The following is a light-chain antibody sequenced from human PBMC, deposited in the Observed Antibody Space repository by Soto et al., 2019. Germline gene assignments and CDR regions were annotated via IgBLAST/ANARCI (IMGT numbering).Light chain of an antibody. CDR3: QQASSFPLT. CDR2: SAS. CDR1: QPISSW. J-gene: IGKJ4*01. Sequence: IQMTQSPSSVSASVGDRVTITCRASQPISSWLAWYQQKPGQLPNLLIYSASTLRSGVPSRFSGSESGTLFTLTITNLQPEDFATYYCQQASSFPLTFGGGTKVEV. V-gene: IGKV1-12*01.